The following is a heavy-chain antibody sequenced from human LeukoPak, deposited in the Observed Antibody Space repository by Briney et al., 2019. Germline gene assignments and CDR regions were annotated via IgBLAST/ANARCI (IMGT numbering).Heavy chain of an antibody. CDR1: GGSISSYY. J-gene: IGHJ4*02. CDR3: ARLRVLLWTFDY. Sequence: PSETLSLTCTVSGGSISSYYWSWIRQPPGKGLEWIGYIYYTGSTNYNPSLKSRVTISVDTSKNQFSLKLSSVTAADTAVYYCARLRVLLWTFDYWGQGTLVTVSS. CDR2: IYYTGST. V-gene: IGHV4-59*12. D-gene: IGHD3-10*01.